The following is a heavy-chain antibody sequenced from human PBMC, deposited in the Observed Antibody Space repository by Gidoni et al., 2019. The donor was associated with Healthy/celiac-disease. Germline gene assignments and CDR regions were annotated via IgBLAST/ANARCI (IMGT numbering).Heavy chain of an antibody. CDR2: SSGSDGST. J-gene: IGHJ4*02. CDR3: ARARAGTFDY. D-gene: IGHD6-19*01. Sequence: EGQLLESGGGLVQPAGALRLSCAASGSTFSSYARCWGRQAAGKGLERVSASSGSDGSTYYADSMKGRFNISRDNSKNTLYLQLKSPGAEDTAVYYSARARAGTFDYWGQGTLVTVSS. V-gene: IGHV3-23*01. CDR1: GSTFSSYA.